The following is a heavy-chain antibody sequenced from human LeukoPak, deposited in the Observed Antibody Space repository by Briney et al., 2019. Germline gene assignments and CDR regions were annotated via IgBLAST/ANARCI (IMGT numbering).Heavy chain of an antibody. CDR2: ISSSSSYI. CDR1: GFTVSSNY. D-gene: IGHD3-22*01. V-gene: IGHV3-21*01. CDR3: ARSYGDYYDSSGYYQQYVDY. Sequence: GGSLRLSCAASGFTVSSNYMSWVRQAPGKGLEWVSSISSSSSYIYYADSVKGRFTISRDNAKNSLYLQMNSLRAEDTAVYYCARSYGDYYDSSGYYQQYVDYWGQGTLVTVSS. J-gene: IGHJ4*02.